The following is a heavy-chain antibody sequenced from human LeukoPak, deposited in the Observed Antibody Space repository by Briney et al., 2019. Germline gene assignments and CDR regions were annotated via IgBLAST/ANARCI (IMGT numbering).Heavy chain of an antibody. J-gene: IGHJ4*02. Sequence: GGSLRLSCAASGFTFSSYAMSWVRQAPGKGLEWVSAISGSGGSTYYADSVEGRFTISRDNSKNTLYLQMNSLRAEDTAVYYCAKDQKAYYDSSGYPGYWGQGTLVTVSS. D-gene: IGHD3-22*01. V-gene: IGHV3-23*01. CDR2: ISGSGGST. CDR1: GFTFSSYA. CDR3: AKDQKAYYDSSGYPGY.